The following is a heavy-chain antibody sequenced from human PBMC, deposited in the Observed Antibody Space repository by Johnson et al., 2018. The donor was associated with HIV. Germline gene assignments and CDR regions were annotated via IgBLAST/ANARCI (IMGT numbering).Heavy chain of an antibody. CDR2: ISWNSGSI. CDR1: GFTFDDYA. J-gene: IGHJ3*01. D-gene: IGHD5-18*01. V-gene: IGHV3-9*01. CDR3: ARDGRDLVTRGGFDV. Sequence: VLLVESGGGLVQPGRSLRLSCAASGFTFDDYAMHWVRQAPGKGLEWVSGISWNSGSIGYADSVKCRFTISRDNAKNSLYLQMNSLRPEDTAVYYCARDGRDLVTRGGFDVWGPGTVVTVSS.